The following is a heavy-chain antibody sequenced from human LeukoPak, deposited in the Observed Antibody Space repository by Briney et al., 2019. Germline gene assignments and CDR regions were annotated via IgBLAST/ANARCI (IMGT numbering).Heavy chain of an antibody. D-gene: IGHD3-22*01. Sequence: SETLSLTCAVYGGSFSGYYWSWIRQPPGKGLEWIGEINHNGSTNYNPSLKSRVTISVDTSKNQFSLKLSSVTAADTAVYYCARGLHYYDSSGYYSWYYYYYMDVWGKGTTVTVSS. CDR3: ARGLHYYDSSGYYSWYYYYYMDV. V-gene: IGHV4-34*01. J-gene: IGHJ6*03. CDR2: INHNGST. CDR1: GGSFSGYY.